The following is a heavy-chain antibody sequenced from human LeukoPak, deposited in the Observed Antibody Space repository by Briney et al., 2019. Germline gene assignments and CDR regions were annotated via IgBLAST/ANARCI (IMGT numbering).Heavy chain of an antibody. V-gene: IGHV4-61*02. CDR1: GGSISSGSYY. Sequence: SETLSLTCTVSGGSISSGSYYGSWVRQPAGKGLEWIGRIYTSGSTNYNPSLKSRVTISVDTSKNQFSLKLSSVTAADTAVYYCARDGGSGWYLLDYWGQGTLVTVSS. CDR2: IYTSGST. D-gene: IGHD6-19*01. CDR3: ARDGGSGWYLLDY. J-gene: IGHJ4*02.